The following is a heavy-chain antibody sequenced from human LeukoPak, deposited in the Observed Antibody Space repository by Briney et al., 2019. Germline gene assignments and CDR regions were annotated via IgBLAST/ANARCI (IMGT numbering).Heavy chain of an antibody. J-gene: IGHJ4*02. Sequence: GASVKVSCKASGYTFTSYDINWGRQATGQGLEWMGWLNPNSGNTGYAQKFQGRVTMTRNTSISTAYMELSSLRSEDTAVYYCARTKWELLRGGVDYWGQGTLVTVSS. CDR1: GYTFTSYD. V-gene: IGHV1-8*01. CDR2: LNPNSGNT. D-gene: IGHD1-26*01. CDR3: ARTKWELLRGGVDY.